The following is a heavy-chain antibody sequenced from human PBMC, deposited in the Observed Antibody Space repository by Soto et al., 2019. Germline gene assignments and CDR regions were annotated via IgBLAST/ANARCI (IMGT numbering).Heavy chain of an antibody. CDR1: GGPVRSGSHY. CDR3: ARAPYSYGNPTSGLDY. V-gene: IGHV4-61*01. CDR2: IYYTGST. D-gene: IGHD5-18*01. J-gene: IGHJ4*02. Sequence: SETLCLTCTGSGGPVRSGSHYGSWIRHPPGKGLEWIGYIYYTGSTIYNPSLKSRVTMLVDTSKNQFSLQLKSVTAADTAVYYCARAPYSYGNPTSGLDYWGQGTLVT.